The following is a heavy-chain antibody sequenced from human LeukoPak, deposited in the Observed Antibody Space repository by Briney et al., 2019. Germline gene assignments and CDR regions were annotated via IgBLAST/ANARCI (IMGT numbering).Heavy chain of an antibody. CDR3: ARHDDTAVFRNGLDV. CDR2: IYYSRST. CDR1: GGSLTTYY. Sequence: SETMSLTCTVSGGSLTTYYWSWVRQPPGKGREWIGYIYYSRSTMYNPSLKSRVTISIDSSKNQLSLKVNSVTAADTAVYYCARHDDTAVFRNGLDVWGQGTTVTVSS. V-gene: IGHV4-59*08. D-gene: IGHD6-13*01. J-gene: IGHJ6*02.